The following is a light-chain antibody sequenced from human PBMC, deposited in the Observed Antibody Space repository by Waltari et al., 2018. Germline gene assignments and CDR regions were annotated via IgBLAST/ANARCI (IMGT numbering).Light chain of an antibody. J-gene: IGLJ2*01. CDR3: SSFTDTHTLL. Sequence: QSALTQPASVSGSPGQSSTLSCTATSKYVGASHFVSWYQQHPGSAPQLMIYDVTERPSGISYRFSGSKSANTASLTISGLLPEDEAIYYCSSFTDTHTLLFGGGTTVTVL. CDR2: DVT. V-gene: IGLV2-14*03. CDR1: SKYVGASHF.